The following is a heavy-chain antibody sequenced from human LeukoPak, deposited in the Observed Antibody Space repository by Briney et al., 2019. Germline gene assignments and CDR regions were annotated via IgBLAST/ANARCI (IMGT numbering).Heavy chain of an antibody. V-gene: IGHV4-61*02. Sequence: SETLSLTCTVSSGSISSGSYYWSWIRQPAGKGLEWIGRIYTSGSTNYNPSLKSRVTISVDTSKNQFSLKLSSVTAADTAVYYCARVFYGSGLAWFDPWGQGTLVTVSS. CDR2: IYTSGST. D-gene: IGHD3-10*01. CDR3: ARVFYGSGLAWFDP. CDR1: SGSISSGSYY. J-gene: IGHJ5*02.